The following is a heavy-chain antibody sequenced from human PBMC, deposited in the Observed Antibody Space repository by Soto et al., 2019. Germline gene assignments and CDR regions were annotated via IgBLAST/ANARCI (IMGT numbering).Heavy chain of an antibody. D-gene: IGHD2-2*01. Sequence: SETLSLTCSVSGVSTSNHYWTWIRKPPGQGPEWIGCIYYRGTTNYNASFNSRVTISVDTSKNQFSLKLTSVTTADTAVYYCARGGGSPYHDHEFDYRGQGILVTVSS. CDR2: IYYRGTT. CDR3: ARGGGSPYHDHEFDY. V-gene: IGHV4-59*11. J-gene: IGHJ4*02. CDR1: GVSTSNHY.